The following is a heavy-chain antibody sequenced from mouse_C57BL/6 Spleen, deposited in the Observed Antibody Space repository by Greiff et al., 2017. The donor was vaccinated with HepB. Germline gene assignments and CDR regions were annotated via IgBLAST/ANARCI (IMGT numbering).Heavy chain of an antibody. Sequence: EVKLVESGGDLVKPGGSLKLSCAASGFTFSSYGMSWVRQTPDKRLEWVATISSGGSYTYYPDSVKGRFTISRDNAKNTLYLQMSSLKSEDTAMYYCARHGYYTWFAYWAKGLWSLSLQ. CDR1: GFTFSSYG. D-gene: IGHD2-3*01. V-gene: IGHV5-6*01. J-gene: IGHJ3*01. CDR3: ARHGYYTWFAY. CDR2: ISSGGSYT.